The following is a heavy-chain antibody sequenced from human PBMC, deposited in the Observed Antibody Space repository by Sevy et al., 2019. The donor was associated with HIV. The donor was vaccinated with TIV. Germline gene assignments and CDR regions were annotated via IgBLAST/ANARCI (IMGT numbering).Heavy chain of an antibody. V-gene: IGHV3-9*01. CDR3: TKDINRGCHGVNCYSYYYYFYGLDV. CDR1: GFPFNDHA. CDR2: VSWNSRYI. D-gene: IGHD2-21*02. Sequence: GGSLRLSCAASGFPFNDHAMHWVRQVPGKGLEWVSGVSWNSRYIGYADSVKGRFTMSRDNARHFLYLEMNSLRPEDTALYYCTKDINRGCHGVNCYSYYYYFYGLDVWGQGTTVTVSS. J-gene: IGHJ6*02.